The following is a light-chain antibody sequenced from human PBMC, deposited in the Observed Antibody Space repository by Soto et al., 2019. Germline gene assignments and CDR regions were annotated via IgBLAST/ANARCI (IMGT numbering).Light chain of an antibody. J-gene: IGKJ5*01. CDR1: QGISSY. CDR3: QQRNTLPVT. V-gene: IGKV1-9*01. CDR2: ASS. Sequence: DIQLTQSPYFLSASVGERVTITCRASQGISSYLAWYQQTPGKAPKLLIYASSTLQSGVPSRFSGSGSGTEFTLTISSLQPEDFAPYYCQQRNTLPVTIGQGTRLDI.